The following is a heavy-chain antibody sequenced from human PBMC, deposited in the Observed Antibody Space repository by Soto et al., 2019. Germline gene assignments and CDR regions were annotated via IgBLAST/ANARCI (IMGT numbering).Heavy chain of an antibody. D-gene: IGHD3-16*01. CDR3: ARTWIRFGPNDY. CDR1: GFTFSSYS. Sequence: PGGSLRLSCAAPGFTFSSYSMNWVRQAPGKGLEWVSSISSSSSYIYYADSVKGRFTISRDNAKNSLYLQMNSLRAEDTAIYYCARTWIRFGPNDYWGQGAPVTVSS. J-gene: IGHJ4*02. V-gene: IGHV3-21*01. CDR2: ISSSSSYI.